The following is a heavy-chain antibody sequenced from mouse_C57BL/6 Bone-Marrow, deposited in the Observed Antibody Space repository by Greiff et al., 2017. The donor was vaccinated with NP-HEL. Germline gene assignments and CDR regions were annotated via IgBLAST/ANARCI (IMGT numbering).Heavy chain of an antibody. CDR2: IDPSDSYT. CDR3: AREDYYPLYWYFDV. Sequence: QVQLKQPGAELVKPGASVKLSCKASGYTFTSYWMQWVKQRPGQGLEWIGEIDPSDSYTNYNQKFKGKATLTVDTSSSTAYMQLSSLTSEDSAVYYCAREDYYPLYWYFDVWGTGTTVTVSS. D-gene: IGHD1-1*01. V-gene: IGHV1-50*01. CDR1: GYTFTSYW. J-gene: IGHJ1*03.